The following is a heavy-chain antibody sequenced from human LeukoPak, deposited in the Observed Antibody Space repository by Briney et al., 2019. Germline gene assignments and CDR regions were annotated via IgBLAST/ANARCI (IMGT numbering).Heavy chain of an antibody. CDR3: ARGHGWDAFDI. D-gene: IGHD5-24*01. CDR2: IYTTGTT. CDR1: GASINSGSDY. Sequence: SETLSLTCIVSGASINSGSDYWIWIRQPAGKGLEWIGRIYTTGTTTYNPSLESRVAISKDTSNNRFSLQLSSVTAADTAVYYCARGHGWDAFDIWGQGTMVTVSS. V-gene: IGHV4-61*02. J-gene: IGHJ3*02.